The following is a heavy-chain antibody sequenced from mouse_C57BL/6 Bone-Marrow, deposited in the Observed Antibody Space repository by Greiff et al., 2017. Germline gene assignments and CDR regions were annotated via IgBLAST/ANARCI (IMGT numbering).Heavy chain of an antibody. Sequence: QVQLQQSGAELVRPGTSVKMSCKASGYTFTNYWIGWAKQRPGHGLEWIGDIYPGGGYTNYNEKFKGKATLTADKSSSTAYMQFSSLTSADSAIYYCARIGSYREHYAMDYWGQGTSVTVSS. CDR3: ARIGSYREHYAMDY. J-gene: IGHJ4*01. D-gene: IGHD2-14*01. CDR1: GYTFTNYW. CDR2: IYPGGGYT. V-gene: IGHV1-63*01.